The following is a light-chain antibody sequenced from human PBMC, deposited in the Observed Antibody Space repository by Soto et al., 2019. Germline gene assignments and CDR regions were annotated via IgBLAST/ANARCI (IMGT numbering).Light chain of an antibody. J-gene: IGLJ1*01. CDR2: DVS. V-gene: IGLV2-14*03. CDR1: SSDVGAYNF. Sequence: QSVLTQPAAVSGSPGQSIAISCTGTSSDVGAYNFVSWYQHQPGKAPQLMIFDVSNRPSGVSDRFSGSKAGNTASLTISGLQSEDEADYYCTSYTTSGPYVFGIGTKVTVL. CDR3: TSYTTSGPYV.